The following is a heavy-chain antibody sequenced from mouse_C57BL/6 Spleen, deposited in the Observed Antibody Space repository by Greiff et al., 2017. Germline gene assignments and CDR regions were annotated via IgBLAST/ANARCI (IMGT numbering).Heavy chain of an antibody. V-gene: IGHV1-72*01. J-gene: IGHJ1*03. D-gene: IGHD1-1*01. CDR3: ASNYYYGSNGWYFDV. Sequence: QVQLQQPGAELVKPGASVKLSCKASGYTFTSYWMHWVKQRPGRGLEWIGRIDPNSGGTKYNEKFKSKATLTVDKPSSAAYMQLSSLTSGDSAVYYGASNYYYGSNGWYFDVWGTGTTVTVSS. CDR1: GYTFTSYW. CDR2: IDPNSGGT.